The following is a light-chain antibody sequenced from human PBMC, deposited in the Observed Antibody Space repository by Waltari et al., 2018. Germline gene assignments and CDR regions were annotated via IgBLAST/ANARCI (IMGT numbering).Light chain of an antibody. CDR3: LLWYSGARWV. Sequence: QAVVTRAPSLTVSPGGTVTLTCGSSTGAVTSGHYPYWFQPKPGQVPRTLIYVTINRHPGTPARFSGSLLGGKAALTLSGAQPEDEAEYYCLLWYSGARWVCGGGTKLSVL. J-gene: IGLJ3*02. CDR1: TGAVTSGHY. CDR2: VTI. V-gene: IGLV7-46*01.